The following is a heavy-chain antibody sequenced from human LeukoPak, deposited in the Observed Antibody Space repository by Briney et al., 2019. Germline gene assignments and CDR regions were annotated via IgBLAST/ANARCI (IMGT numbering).Heavy chain of an antibody. D-gene: IGHD3-9*01. V-gene: IGHV3-7*01. CDR3: AREIRGVTGRDY. J-gene: IGHJ4*02. CDR2: IKQDGSEK. Sequence: PGGSLRLSCAAPGFTFSSYWMSWVRQAPGKGLEWVANIKQDGSEKYYVDSVKGRFTTSRDNAKNSLYLQLNSLRAEDTAVYYCAREIRGVTGRDYWGQGTLVTVSS. CDR1: GFTFSSYW.